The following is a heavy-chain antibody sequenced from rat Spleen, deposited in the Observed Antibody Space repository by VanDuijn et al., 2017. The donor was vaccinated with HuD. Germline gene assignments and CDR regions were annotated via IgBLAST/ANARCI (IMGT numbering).Heavy chain of an antibody. J-gene: IGHJ4*01. CDR1: GFTFSDYN. CDR2: ISYDGSST. V-gene: IGHV5-7*01. CDR3: ARSRGWHVMDA. D-gene: IGHD1-11*01. Sequence: EVQLVESGGGLVQPGRSLKLSCAASGFTFSDYNMAWVRQAPKKGLEWVATISYDGSSTYYRDSVKGRFTITRDNAKSTLYLQMDSLRSEDTATYYCARSRGWHVMDAWGQGASVTVSS.